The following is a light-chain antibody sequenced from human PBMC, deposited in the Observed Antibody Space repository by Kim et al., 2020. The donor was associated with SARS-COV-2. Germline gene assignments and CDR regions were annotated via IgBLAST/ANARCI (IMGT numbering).Light chain of an antibody. Sequence: SYELTQPPSVSVSPGQTASITCSGDKLGDKYACWYQQKPGQSPVLVIYQHSKRPSGIPERFSGSNSGNTATLTISGTQAMDEADYYCQAWDSSTDVVFGGGTQLDRP. V-gene: IGLV3-1*01. CDR2: QHS. CDR3: QAWDSSTDVV. CDR1: KLGDKY. J-gene: IGLJ2*01.